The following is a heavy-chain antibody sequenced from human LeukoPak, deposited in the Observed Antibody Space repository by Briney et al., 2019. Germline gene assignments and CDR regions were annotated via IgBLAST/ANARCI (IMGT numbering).Heavy chain of an antibody. CDR2: ISGSGGDT. V-gene: IGHV3-23*01. D-gene: IGHD6-25*01. CDR3: AKLIAASYFDY. CDR1: GFTFSSYA. Sequence: GGSLRLSCAASGFTFSSYAMSLVRQAPGKGLEWVSGISGSGGDTFYADSVKGRFTISRDNSKKTLYLQMNSLRAEDTAVYYCAKLIAASYFDYWGQGTLVTVSS. J-gene: IGHJ4*02.